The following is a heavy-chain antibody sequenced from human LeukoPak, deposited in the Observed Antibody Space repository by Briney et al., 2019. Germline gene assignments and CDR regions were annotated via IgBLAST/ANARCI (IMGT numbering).Heavy chain of an antibody. V-gene: IGHV3-11*01. Sequence: GGSLRLSCAASGFTFSDYYMSWIRQAPGKGLEWVSYISSSGSTIYYADSVKGRFTISRDNAKNSLYLQMNSLRAEDTAMYYCARDSKAIFGVVIPPGFDPWGQGTLVTVSS. CDR3: ARDSKAIFGVVIPPGFDP. D-gene: IGHD3-3*01. J-gene: IGHJ5*02. CDR1: GFTFSDYY. CDR2: ISSSGSTI.